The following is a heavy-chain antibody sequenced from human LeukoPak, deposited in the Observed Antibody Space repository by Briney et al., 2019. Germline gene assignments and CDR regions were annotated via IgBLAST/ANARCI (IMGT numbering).Heavy chain of an antibody. CDR1: GFTFRNSG. CDR3: AKDVNTGGDYFDH. V-gene: IGHV3-30*02. J-gene: IGHJ4*02. Sequence: GGSLRLSCAASGFTFRNSGMHWVRQALAKGLEWVAFIRYDGSIIYYADSVKGRFTISRDNSKNALYLQMNSLRAEDTAVYYCAKDVNTGGDYFDHWGQGTLVTVSS. CDR2: IRYDGSII. D-gene: IGHD1-14*01.